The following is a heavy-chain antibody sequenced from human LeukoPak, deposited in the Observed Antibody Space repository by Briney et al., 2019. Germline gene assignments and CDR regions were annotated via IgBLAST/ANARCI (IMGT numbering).Heavy chain of an antibody. CDR1: GFSLTTSSMC. CDR2: IDWDDDK. V-gene: IGHV2-70*11. CDR3: ARVRGDTVLADY. D-gene: IGHD5-18*01. J-gene: IGHJ4*02. Sequence: SGPTLVNPTQTLTLTCTFSGFSLTTSSMCVSWIRQPPGKALEWLARIDWDDDKYYSTSLKTRLTISKDTSKNQVVVTMTNMDPVDTATYYCARVRGDTVLADYWGQGTLVTVSS.